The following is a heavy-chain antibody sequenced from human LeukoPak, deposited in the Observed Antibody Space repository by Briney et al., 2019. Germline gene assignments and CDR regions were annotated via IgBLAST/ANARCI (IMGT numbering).Heavy chain of an antibody. Sequence: SETLSLTCAVYGGSFNGYYWSWIRQPPGKGLEWIGEINHSGSTNYNPSLMSRVTISVDTSKNQFSLKLSSVAAADTAVYYCATDSQRSAFDIWGQGTMVTVFS. CDR1: GGSFNGYY. CDR3: ATDSQRSAFDI. CDR2: INHSGST. J-gene: IGHJ3*02. D-gene: IGHD4-17*01. V-gene: IGHV4-34*01.